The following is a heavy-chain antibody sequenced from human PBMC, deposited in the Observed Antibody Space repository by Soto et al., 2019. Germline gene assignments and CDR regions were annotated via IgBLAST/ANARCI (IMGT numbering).Heavy chain of an antibody. J-gene: IGHJ6*02. Sequence: PGGSLRLSCAASGFTFSSYAMHWVRQAPGKGLEWVAVISYDGSNKYYADSVKGGFTISRDNSKNTLYLQMNSLRAEDTAVYYCARTNRGGITIFGVVTMNYYYCGMDVWGQGTTVTVSS. CDR2: ISYDGSNK. CDR1: GFTFSSYA. V-gene: IGHV3-30-3*01. CDR3: ARTNRGGITIFGVVTMNYYYCGMDV. D-gene: IGHD3-3*01.